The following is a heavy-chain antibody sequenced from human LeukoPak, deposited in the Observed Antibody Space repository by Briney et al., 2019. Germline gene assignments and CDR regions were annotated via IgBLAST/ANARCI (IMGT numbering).Heavy chain of an antibody. J-gene: IGHJ4*02. D-gene: IGHD3-10*01. V-gene: IGHV6-1*01. CDR3: GGDPGGALFDS. Sequence: SQTLSLTCVISGDSVSRNTASWNWIRQSPSRGLEWLGRTYYRSKWYNDFAESVKSRITFSAAKSKNQLTLQLNSVTPDDTAVYYCGGDPGGALFDSWGQGTLVTVSS. CDR2: TYYRSKWYN. CDR1: GDSVSRNTAS.